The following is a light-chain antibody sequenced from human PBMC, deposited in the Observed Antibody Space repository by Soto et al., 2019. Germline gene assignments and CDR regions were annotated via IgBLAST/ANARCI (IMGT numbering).Light chain of an antibody. Sequence: DIQMTQSPSSLSASLGDRVTVTSRASQNITNFLNWYQHKPGKAPKLLIYFASTLQGGVPPRFNGSGSGTDFTLTITSLQPEDFATYYCQQSYTAHQTFGQGTKVEV. CDR3: QQSYTAHQT. CDR2: FAS. J-gene: IGKJ1*01. V-gene: IGKV1-39*01. CDR1: QNITNF.